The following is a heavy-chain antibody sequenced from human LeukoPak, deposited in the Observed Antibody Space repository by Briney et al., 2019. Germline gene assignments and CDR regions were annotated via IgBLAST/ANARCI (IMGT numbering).Heavy chain of an antibody. CDR2: IKQDGNEK. V-gene: IGHV3-7*01. J-gene: IGHJ4*02. D-gene: IGHD1-26*01. CDR1: GFTSSSYW. CDR3: AKESQLSYSGTFYTDY. Sequence: GSLRLSCAASGFTSSSYWMTWVRQAPGKGLEWVANIKQDGNEKYYADSVKGRFTVSRDSSKNTLYLQMDSLRAEDTAVYYCAKESQLSYSGTFYTDYWGQGTLVTVSS.